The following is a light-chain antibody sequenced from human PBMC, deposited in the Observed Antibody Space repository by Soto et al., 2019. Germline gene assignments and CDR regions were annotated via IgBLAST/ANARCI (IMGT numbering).Light chain of an antibody. V-gene: IGKV1-5*03. J-gene: IGKJ1*01. CDR1: QSISSW. CDR3: QQYNRYRRT. Sequence: DIQMTQSPSTLSASVGDRVTITCRASQSISSWLAWYQQKPGKAPKLLIYKASSLESGVPARLSGSESGTEIHLTISSLQPDEFATYYCQQYNRYRRTFGQGTKVEIK. CDR2: KAS.